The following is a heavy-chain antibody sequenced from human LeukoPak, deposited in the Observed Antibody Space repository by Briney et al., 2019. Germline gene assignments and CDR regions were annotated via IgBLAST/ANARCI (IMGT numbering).Heavy chain of an antibody. D-gene: IGHD2-2*02. CDR2: ISYSGST. J-gene: IGHJ6*03. Sequence: PSETLSLTCTVSGASISSYYWSWIRQAPGKGLEWIGYISYSGSTNYYPSLKSRVTISVATSKNHFSLSLTSVTATDTAMYYCAREGLRYCTSTSCYNQGLMDVWGKGTTVTVSS. V-gene: IGHV4-59*01. CDR3: AREGLRYCTSTSCYNQGLMDV. CDR1: GASISSYY.